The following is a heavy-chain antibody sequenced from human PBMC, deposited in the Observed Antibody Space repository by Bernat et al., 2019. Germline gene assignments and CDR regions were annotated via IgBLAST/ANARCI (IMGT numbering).Heavy chain of an antibody. V-gene: IGHV3-30-3*01. Sequence: QVQLVESGGGVVQPGRSLRLSCAASGFIFSSYAMHWVRQAPGKGREWVAVISYDGSNKYYADSVRGGFTISRDNSKNTLYLQMNSLWAEDTAVYYCARDLGLMGYFDYWGQGTLVTVSS. CDR3: ARDLGLMGYFDY. J-gene: IGHJ4*02. D-gene: IGHD3-16*01. CDR1: GFIFSSYA. CDR2: ISYDGSNK.